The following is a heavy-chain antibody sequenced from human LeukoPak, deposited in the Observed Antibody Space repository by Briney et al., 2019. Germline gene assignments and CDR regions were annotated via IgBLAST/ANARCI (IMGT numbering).Heavy chain of an antibody. Sequence: PGGSRRLSCAASGFTFSSYAMSWVRQAPGKGLEWVSAISGSGGSTYYADSVKGRFTISRDNSKNTLYLQMNSLRAEDTAVYYCAKDREDCSGGSCYGEFDYWGQGTLVTVSS. D-gene: IGHD2-15*01. CDR2: ISGSGGST. CDR1: GFTFSSYA. V-gene: IGHV3-23*01. J-gene: IGHJ4*02. CDR3: AKDREDCSGGSCYGEFDY.